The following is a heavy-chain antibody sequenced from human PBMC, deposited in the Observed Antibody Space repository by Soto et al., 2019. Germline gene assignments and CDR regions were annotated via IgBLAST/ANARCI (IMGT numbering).Heavy chain of an antibody. CDR3: ARHINQQLRAGMDV. D-gene: IGHD6-13*01. V-gene: IGHV4-39*01. Sequence: QLQLQESGPGLVKPSETLSLTCTVSGGSISSSSYYWGWIRQPPGKGLEWIGSIYYSGSTYYNPSLKIRVTISVGTSKNQFSLKLSSVTAADTAVYYCARHINQQLRAGMDVWGQGTTVTVSS. CDR2: IYYSGST. J-gene: IGHJ6*02. CDR1: GGSISSSSYY.